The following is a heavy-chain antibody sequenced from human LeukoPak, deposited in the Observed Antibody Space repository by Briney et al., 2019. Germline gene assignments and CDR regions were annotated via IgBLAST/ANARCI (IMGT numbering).Heavy chain of an antibody. V-gene: IGHV3-48*03. CDR1: GFTFSSYE. D-gene: IGHD6-13*01. CDR3: ARVVYGSSRYPADYYFDY. CDR2: ISSSGSTI. J-gene: IGHJ4*02. Sequence: GGSLRLSCAASGFTFSSYEMNWVRQAPGKGLEWVSYISSSGSTIYYADSVKGRFTISRDNAKNSLYLQMNSLRAEDTAVYYCARVVYGSSRYPADYYFDYWGQGTLVTVSS.